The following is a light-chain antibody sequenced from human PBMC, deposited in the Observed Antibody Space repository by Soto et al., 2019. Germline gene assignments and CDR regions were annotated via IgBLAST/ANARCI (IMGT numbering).Light chain of an antibody. V-gene: IGKV3-11*01. Sequence: EVVMTQSRATLSVSPGERATLSCRASQSIRTDLAWYQQKPGQAPRLLIYDVSNRATGIPARFSGSGSGTDFTLTISSLEPEDFAVYYCQQRTNWPRTFGQGTKVDIK. CDR3: QQRTNWPRT. CDR1: QSIRTD. J-gene: IGKJ1*01. CDR2: DVS.